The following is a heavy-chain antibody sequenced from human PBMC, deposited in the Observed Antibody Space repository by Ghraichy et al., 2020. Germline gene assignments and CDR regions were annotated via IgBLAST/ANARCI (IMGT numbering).Heavy chain of an antibody. D-gene: IGHD3-10*01. Sequence: SVKVSCKASGGTFSSYAISWVRQAPGQGLEWMGGIIPIFGTANYAQKFQGRVTITADESTSTAYMELSSLRSEDTAVYYCAGALFRELVDAFDIWGQGTMVTVSS. CDR1: GGTFSSYA. CDR3: AGALFRELVDAFDI. V-gene: IGHV1-69*13. J-gene: IGHJ3*02. CDR2: IIPIFGTA.